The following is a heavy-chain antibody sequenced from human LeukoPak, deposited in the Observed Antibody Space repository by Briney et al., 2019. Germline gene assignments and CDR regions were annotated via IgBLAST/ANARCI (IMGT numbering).Heavy chain of an antibody. CDR1: GFTFDDYA. CDR2: INWNGDST. Sequence: GGSLRLSCAASGFTFDDYAMHWVRQAPGKGLEWVSGINWNGDSTGYADSVKGRFTISRDNAKNSLYVQMNSLRAEDTALYYCARGGYYDNSGSADYWGQGTLVTVSS. V-gene: IGHV3-20*04. CDR3: ARGGYYDNSGSADY. J-gene: IGHJ4*02. D-gene: IGHD3-22*01.